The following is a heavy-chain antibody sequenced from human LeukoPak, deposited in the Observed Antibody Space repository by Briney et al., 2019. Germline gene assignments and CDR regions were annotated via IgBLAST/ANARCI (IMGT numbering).Heavy chain of an antibody. CDR1: GFTFSSYA. J-gene: IGHJ4*02. CDR2: ISGSGRSI. Sequence: TGGSLRLSCAASGFTFSSYAMSWVRQAPGKGLEWVSGISGSGRSIYYADSVRGRFTISRDNSKNTLDLQMNSLRAEDTAVYYCASPYYYGSGSYFDYWGQGTLVTVSS. V-gene: IGHV3-23*01. D-gene: IGHD3-10*01. CDR3: ASPYYYGSGSYFDY.